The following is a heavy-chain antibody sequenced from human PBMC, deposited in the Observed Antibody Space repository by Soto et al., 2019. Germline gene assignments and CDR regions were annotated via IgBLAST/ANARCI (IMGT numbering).Heavy chain of an antibody. CDR1: EGSTRSSNG. D-gene: IGHD3-22*01. Sequence: TMSHTNAVAEGSTRSSNGWRRVSQPPGKGLEWIGEIYHSGSTNYNPSLKSRVTISVDKSKNQFSLKLSSVTAADTAVYYCARVTNYYDSSGYYHGYFDYWGQGTLVTVSS. CDR2: IYHSGST. J-gene: IGHJ4*02. V-gene: IGHV4-4*02. CDR3: ARVTNYYDSSGYYHGYFDY.